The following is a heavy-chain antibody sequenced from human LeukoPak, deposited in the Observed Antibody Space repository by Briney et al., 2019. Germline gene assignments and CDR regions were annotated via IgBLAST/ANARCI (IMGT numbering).Heavy chain of an antibody. V-gene: IGHV1-46*01. CDR3: ARDRYYGSSGRSVDFDY. CDR1: GYTFTSYY. D-gene: IGHD3-22*01. J-gene: IGHJ4*02. Sequence: ASVKVSCKASGYTFTSYYMHWVRQAPGQGLEWMGIINPSGGSTSYAQKFQGRVTMTRDTSTSTVYMELSSLRSEDTAVYYCARDRYYGSSGRSVDFDYWGQGTLVTVSS. CDR2: INPSGGST.